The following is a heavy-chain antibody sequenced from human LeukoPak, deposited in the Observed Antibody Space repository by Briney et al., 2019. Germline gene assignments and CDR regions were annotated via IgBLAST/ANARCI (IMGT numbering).Heavy chain of an antibody. CDR2: VYYSGTT. CDR1: GGSMSSRY. V-gene: IGHV4-59*11. CDR3: ARDVARSGDLFGWFDP. Sequence: SETLFLTCTVSGGSMSSRYWSWIRQPPGKGLEWIGYVYYSGTTNSNPSLKSRVTISVDTSKNQFSLNLRSVTAADTAVYYCARDVARSGDLFGWFDPWGQGTLVIVSS. J-gene: IGHJ5*02. D-gene: IGHD3-10*01.